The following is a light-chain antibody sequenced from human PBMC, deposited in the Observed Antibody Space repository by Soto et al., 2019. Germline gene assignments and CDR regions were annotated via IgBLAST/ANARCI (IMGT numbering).Light chain of an antibody. J-gene: IGKJ3*01. V-gene: IGKV1-5*01. CDR2: DAS. CDR1: KSIDRW. Sequence: DIQMTQSPSTLSASVGDRVTITCRASKSIDRWLAWYQQKSGKAPKLLIHDASSLEGGVPSRFSGSGSGTEFTLPISSLQPDDFATYYCQYYSSYSPTFGPGTTVDIK. CDR3: QYYSSYSPT.